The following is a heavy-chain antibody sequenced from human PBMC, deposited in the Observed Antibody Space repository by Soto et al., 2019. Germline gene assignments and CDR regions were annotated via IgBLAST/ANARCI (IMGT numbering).Heavy chain of an antibody. J-gene: IGHJ4*02. CDR3: AKGPTYCSGGSCSIDY. CDR2: ISYDGSNK. CDR1: GFTFSSYG. Sequence: TEGCLRLSCAASGFTFSSYGMHWVRQAQGQGLEWVAVISYDGSNKYYADSVKGRFTISRDNSKNTLYLQMNSLRAEDTAVYYCAKGPTYCSGGSCSIDYWGQGTLVTVSS. V-gene: IGHV3-30*18. D-gene: IGHD2-15*01.